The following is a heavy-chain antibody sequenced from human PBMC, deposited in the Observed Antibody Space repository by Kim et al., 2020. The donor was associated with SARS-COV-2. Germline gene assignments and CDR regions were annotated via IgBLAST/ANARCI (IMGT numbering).Heavy chain of an antibody. J-gene: IGHJ6*02. D-gene: IGHD6-13*01. CDR2: ISAYNGNT. CDR1: GYTFTSYG. Sequence: ASVKVSCKASGYTFTSYGISWVQQAPGQGLEWMGWISAYNGNTNYAQKLQGRVTMTTDTSTSTAYMELRSLRSDDTAVYYCARDLGRIAAAVGAPVAGMDVWGQGTTVTVSS. V-gene: IGHV1-18*01. CDR3: ARDLGRIAAAVGAPVAGMDV.